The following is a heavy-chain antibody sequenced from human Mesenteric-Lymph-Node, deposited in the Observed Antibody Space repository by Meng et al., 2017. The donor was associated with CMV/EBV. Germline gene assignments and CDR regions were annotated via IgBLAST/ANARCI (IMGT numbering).Heavy chain of an antibody. CDR3: ARIYSGSYYAGYYYGMDV. D-gene: IGHD1-26*01. V-gene: IGHV3-7*01. CDR2: INEDGSEK. Sequence: GGSLRLSCAAPGFTFSIYWMSWVRQAPGKGLEWVANINEDGSEKYHVDSLKGRFTISRDNAKKSLYLQMNSLRAEDTAVYYCARIYSGSYYAGYYYGMDVWGQGTTVTVSS. CDR1: GFTFSIYW. J-gene: IGHJ6*02.